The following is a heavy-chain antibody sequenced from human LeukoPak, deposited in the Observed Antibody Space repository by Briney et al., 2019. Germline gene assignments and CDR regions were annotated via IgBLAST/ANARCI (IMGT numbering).Heavy chain of an antibody. Sequence: PGGSLRLSCAASGLTFSSYGMHWVRQAPGKGLEWVAVISYDGSNKYYADSVKGRFTISRDNSKNTLYLQMNSLRAEDTAVYCCATSYYDSSGFDYWGQGTLVTVSS. J-gene: IGHJ4*02. CDR1: GLTFSSYG. V-gene: IGHV3-30*03. CDR2: ISYDGSNK. D-gene: IGHD3-22*01. CDR3: ATSYYDSSGFDY.